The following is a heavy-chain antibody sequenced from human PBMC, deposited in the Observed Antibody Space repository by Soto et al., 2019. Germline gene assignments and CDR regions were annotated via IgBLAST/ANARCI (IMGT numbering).Heavy chain of an antibody. D-gene: IGHD5-18*01. V-gene: IGHV3-73*01. J-gene: IGHJ4*02. CDR2: IRNKGNNYAT. Sequence: PGGSLRLSCAASGFTFSDSAMHWVRQASGKGLEWVGRIRNKGNNYATAYTASVKGRFTISRDDSKNTVYLQMNSLKIDDTAVYYCTVRRDWTAVDPLEYWGLGTLVTVSS. CDR3: TVRRDWTAVDPLEY. CDR1: GFTFSDSA.